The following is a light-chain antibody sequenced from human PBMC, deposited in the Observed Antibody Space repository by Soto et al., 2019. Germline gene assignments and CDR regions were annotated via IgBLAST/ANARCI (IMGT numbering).Light chain of an antibody. J-gene: IGKJ1*01. Sequence: AIQVTQSPSSLSASVGDRVTITCRASQGIRDDLGWYQQKPGKAPKLLIYAASSLQSGVPSRFSGTGSGTDFTLTISSLQPEDFATYYCLQDYNYPLTFGQGTKVEIK. V-gene: IGKV1-6*01. CDR2: AAS. CDR3: LQDYNYPLT. CDR1: QGIRDD.